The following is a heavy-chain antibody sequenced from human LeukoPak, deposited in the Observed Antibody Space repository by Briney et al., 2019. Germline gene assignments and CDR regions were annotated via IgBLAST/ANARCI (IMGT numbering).Heavy chain of an antibody. D-gene: IGHD3-10*01. CDR1: GFTFSSYG. Sequence: PGRSLRLSCAASGFTFSSYGMHWVRQAPGKGLEWVAVIWYDGSNKYYADSVKGRFTISRDNSKNTLYLQMNSLRAEDTAVYYCARDLAPLWFGELTIYYYGMHVWGQGTTVTVSS. CDR3: ARDLAPLWFGELTIYYYGMHV. J-gene: IGHJ6*02. CDR2: IWYDGSNK. V-gene: IGHV3-33*01.